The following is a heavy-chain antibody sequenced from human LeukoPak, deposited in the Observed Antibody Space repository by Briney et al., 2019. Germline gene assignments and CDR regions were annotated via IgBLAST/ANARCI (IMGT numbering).Heavy chain of an antibody. CDR3: AKDWRGLRTDEPWLDS. CDR2: ISWKGGII. D-gene: IGHD1-1*01. J-gene: IGHJ4*02. Sequence: GGSLRLSFAASGFIFDEHAMHWVRQGPGKGLEWVSGISWKGGIIGYADSVKGRFTISRDNAKSIVSLEMNSLRPDDTAIYYCAKDWRGLRTDEPWLDSWGEGTLVTVSS. CDR1: GFIFDEHA. V-gene: IGHV3-9*01.